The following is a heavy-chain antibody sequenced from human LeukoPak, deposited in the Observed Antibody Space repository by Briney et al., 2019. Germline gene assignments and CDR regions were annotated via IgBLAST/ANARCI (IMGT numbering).Heavy chain of an antibody. CDR3: ARDLPRRAHEDY. CDR2: ISGSGKVT. V-gene: IGHV3-11*04. Sequence: GGSLRLSCVASGFTFSDYAMSWIRQDPGKGPEWISHISGSGKVTYHVESGKSRFTISRDNAKNSLYLQMNSLRAEDTAVYYCARDLPRRAHEDYWGQGTLVTVSS. CDR1: GFTFSDYA. J-gene: IGHJ4*02.